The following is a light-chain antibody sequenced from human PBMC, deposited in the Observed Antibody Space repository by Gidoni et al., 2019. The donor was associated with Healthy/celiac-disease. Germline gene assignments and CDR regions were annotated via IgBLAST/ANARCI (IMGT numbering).Light chain of an antibody. CDR3: QQLAT. V-gene: IGKV3-11*01. CDR2: DAS. CDR1: QSVSSY. Sequence: SQSVSSYLAWYQQQPGQAPRHLVYDASNSATGIPARFSGRRSGTDFTLTISSLEPEDFAVYYCQQLATFXPXTKVDIK. J-gene: IGKJ3*01.